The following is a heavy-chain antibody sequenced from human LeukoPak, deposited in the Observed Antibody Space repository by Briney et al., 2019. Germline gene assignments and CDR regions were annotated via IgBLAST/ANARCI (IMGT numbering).Heavy chain of an antibody. CDR3: GRDGGWNRIDS. J-gene: IGHJ4*02. D-gene: IGHD4-23*01. CDR1: GFTFSDYW. CDR2: IKPDGTNT. Sequence: PGGSLRLSCAASGFTFSDYWMHWVRQAPGKGLVWVSRIKPDGTNTDYADSVKGRFTISRDNARNTLYLQMNSLRAEDTAVYYCGRDGGWNRIDSWGQGTLVTVSS. V-gene: IGHV3-74*01.